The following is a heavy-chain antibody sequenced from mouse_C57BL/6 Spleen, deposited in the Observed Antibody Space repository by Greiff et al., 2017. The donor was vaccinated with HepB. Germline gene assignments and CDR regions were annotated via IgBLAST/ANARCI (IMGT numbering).Heavy chain of an antibody. CDR2: IDPSDSET. J-gene: IGHJ1*03. D-gene: IGHD1-1*01. V-gene: IGHV1-52*01. CDR3: ARLRYYGSSYWYFDV. CDR1: GYTFPSYW. Sequence: QVQLQQPGAELVRPGSSVKLSCKASGYTFPSYWMHWVKQRPIQGLEWIGNIDPSDSETHYNQKFKDKATLTVDKSSSTAYMQLSSLTSEDSAVYYCARLRYYGSSYWYFDVWGTGTTVTVSS.